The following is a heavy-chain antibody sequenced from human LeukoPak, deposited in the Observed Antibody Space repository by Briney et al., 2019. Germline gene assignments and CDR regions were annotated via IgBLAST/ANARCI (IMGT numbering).Heavy chain of an antibody. CDR3: ARDSADYGDYDY. V-gene: IGHV1-46*01. D-gene: IGHD4-17*01. J-gene: IGHJ4*02. CDR1: GYTFTSYF. CDR2: INPSGGST. Sequence: ASVKVSCKASGYTFTSYFMHWVRQAPRQGLDWMGIINPSGGSTSYAQKFQGRVTMTRDTSTSTAYMELSSLRSEDTAVYYCARDSADYGDYDYWGQGTLVTVSS.